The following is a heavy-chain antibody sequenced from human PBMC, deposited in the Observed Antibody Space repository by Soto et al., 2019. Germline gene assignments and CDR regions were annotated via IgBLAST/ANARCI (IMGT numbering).Heavy chain of an antibody. CDR3: AIDRGDPYYFDC. Sequence: ASVKVSCKASGYTFTTYGISWVRQAPGQGLEWMGWISAYNGNTNYAQKVQGRVTMTTDTSTSTAYMELRSLRPDDTAVYYCAIDRGDPYYFDCWGQGTLVTVSS. D-gene: IGHD2-21*02. CDR2: ISAYNGNT. CDR1: GYTFTTYG. J-gene: IGHJ4*02. V-gene: IGHV1-18*04.